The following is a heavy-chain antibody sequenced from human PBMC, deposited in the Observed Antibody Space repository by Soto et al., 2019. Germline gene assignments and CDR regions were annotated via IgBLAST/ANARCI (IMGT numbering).Heavy chain of an antibody. CDR3: TPDLDGVVVAAMDY. CDR1: GFTFSNAG. J-gene: IGHJ4*02. D-gene: IGHD2-15*01. Sequence: GGSLRLSCAASGFTFSNAGMGWFGQAPGRGLEGVGRIKSKTEGGATDYAAPVQGRFTISSDDSKNTLYVQMNSLKTEDTVVYYCTPDLDGVVVAAMDYWGQGTLVTVSS. CDR2: IKSKTEGGAT. V-gene: IGHV3-15*01.